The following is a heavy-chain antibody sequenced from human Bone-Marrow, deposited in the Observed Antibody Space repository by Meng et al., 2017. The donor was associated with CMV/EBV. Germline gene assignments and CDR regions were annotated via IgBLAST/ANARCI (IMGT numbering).Heavy chain of an antibody. CDR2: VYYSGST. J-gene: IGHJ6*02. CDR3: ARVNDFWSGYYSGGMDV. V-gene: IGHV4-39*07. CDR1: GGSFSGSRYY. Sequence: SETLSLTCTVSGGSFSGSRYYWGWIRQPPGKGLEWIGSVYYSGSTYYNPSLKSRVTISVDTSKNQFSLKLSSVTAADTAVYYCARVNDFWSGYYSGGMDVWGQGTTVTVSS. D-gene: IGHD3-3*01.